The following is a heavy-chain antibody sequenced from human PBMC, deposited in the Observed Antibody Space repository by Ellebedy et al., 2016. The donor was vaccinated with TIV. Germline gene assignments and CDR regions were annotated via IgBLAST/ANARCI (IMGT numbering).Heavy chain of an antibody. CDR1: GGTFSSYA. CDR3: ARDGVDYYYYYGMDV. J-gene: IGHJ6*02. CDR2: IIPILGIA. V-gene: IGHV1-69*04. Sequence: AASVKVSCKASGGTFSSYAISWVRQAPGQGLEWMGRIIPILGIANYAQKFQGRVTITADKSTSTAYMELSSLRSEDTAVYYCARDGVDYYYYYGMDVWGQGTTVTVSS.